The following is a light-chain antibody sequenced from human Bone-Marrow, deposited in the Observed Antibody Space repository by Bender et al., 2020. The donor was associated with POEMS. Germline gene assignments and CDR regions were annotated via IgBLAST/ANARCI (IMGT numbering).Light chain of an antibody. CDR3: SSYAGSSNYV. CDR1: SSDVGGYNY. J-gene: IGLJ1*01. Sequence: QSALTQPASLSGSPGQWITISCTGTSSDVGGYNYVSWYQQHPGKAPKLMISEVTKRPSGVPDRFSGSRSGNTASLTVSGLQADDEADYYCSSYAGSSNYVFGTGTKVTVL. V-gene: IGLV2-8*01. CDR2: EVT.